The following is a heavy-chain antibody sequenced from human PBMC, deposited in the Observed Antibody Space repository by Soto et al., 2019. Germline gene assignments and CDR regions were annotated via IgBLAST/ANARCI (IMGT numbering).Heavy chain of an antibody. D-gene: IGHD1-1*01. CDR2: IHHTGFT. V-gene: IGHV4-28*01. CDR3: ATKDNWNDNYFDP. CDR1: GSSISNDNW. Sequence: PSETLSLTCGVSGSSISNDNWWVWIRQPPGKGLEWIGYIHHTGFTYSNPSLKSRLTMSVDTSKNQFSLKLSSVTAVDTAVYYCATKDNWNDNYFDPWGPGALVTVSS. J-gene: IGHJ5*02.